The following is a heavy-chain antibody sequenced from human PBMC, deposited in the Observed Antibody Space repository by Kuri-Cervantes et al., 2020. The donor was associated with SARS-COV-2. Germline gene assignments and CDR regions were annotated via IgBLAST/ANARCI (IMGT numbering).Heavy chain of an antibody. J-gene: IGHJ5*02. CDR3: ARGTNWPPGGWFDP. D-gene: IGHD7-27*01. CDR2: TYYRSKWYD. V-gene: IGHV6-1*01. CDR1: GDSVSSKIAA. Sequence: SCAISGDSVSSKIAAWNWIRQSPSRGLEWLGRTYYRSKWYDDYAVSVKSRISINPDTSKNQFSLHLNSVTPEDTAVYYCARGTNWPPGGWFDPWGQGTLVTVSS.